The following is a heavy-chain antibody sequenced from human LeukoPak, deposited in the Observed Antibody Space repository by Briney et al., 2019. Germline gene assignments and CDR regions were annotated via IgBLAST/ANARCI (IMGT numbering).Heavy chain of an antibody. D-gene: IGHD2-2*01. CDR2: INPNSGGT. V-gene: IGHV1-2*02. CDR1: GYTFTGYY. Sequence: GASVKVSCKASGYTFTGYYMHWVRQAPGQGLEWMGWINPNSGGTNYAQKFQGRVTMTRDTSISTAYMELSRLRSDDTAVYYCARDIVVVPAADDYWGQGTLVTVSS. CDR3: ARDIVVVPAADDY. J-gene: IGHJ4*02.